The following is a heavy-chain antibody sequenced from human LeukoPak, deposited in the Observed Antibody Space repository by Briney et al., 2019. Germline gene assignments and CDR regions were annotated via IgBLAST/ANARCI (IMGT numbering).Heavy chain of an antibody. V-gene: IGHV3-15*01. CDR3: AKVGSSSSRAVQTD. Sequence: GGSLRLSCAASGFTFSNAWMSWVRQAPGKGLEWVGRIKSKTDGGTTDYAAPVKGRFTISRDNSKNTLYLQMNSLRAEDTAVYYCAKVGSSSSRAVQTDWGQGTLVTVSS. D-gene: IGHD6-6*01. J-gene: IGHJ4*02. CDR1: GFTFSNAW. CDR2: IKSKTDGGTT.